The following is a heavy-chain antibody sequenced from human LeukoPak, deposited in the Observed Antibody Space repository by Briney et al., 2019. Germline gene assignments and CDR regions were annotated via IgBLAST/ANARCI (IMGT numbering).Heavy chain of an antibody. Sequence: GGSLRLSCAASGFTFSTYWMHWVRQPPGKGLGWVSRINSDGSSTSYADSVKGRFTLSRDNAKNTLYLQMNSLGAEDTAVYYCATTYYYDSSGYAGYWGQGTLVTVSS. D-gene: IGHD3-22*01. V-gene: IGHV3-74*01. CDR3: ATTYYYDSSGYAGY. J-gene: IGHJ4*02. CDR1: GFTFSTYW. CDR2: INSDGSST.